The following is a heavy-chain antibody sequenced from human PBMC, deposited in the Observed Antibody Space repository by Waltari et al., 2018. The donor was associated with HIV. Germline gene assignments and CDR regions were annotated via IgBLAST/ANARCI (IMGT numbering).Heavy chain of an antibody. CDR3: AREPFYGSGSYYNDAFDV. Sequence: QLQLQESGPGLVKPSETLSLTCTVSSGSITSHYWAWLRQSPGKGLEWIGHISNSGIPKYNPSLKSRITISVDTSESQFSLKLTSVTAADTAIYYCAREPFYGSGSYYNDAFDVWGQGTQVTVS. D-gene: IGHD3-10*01. J-gene: IGHJ3*01. CDR2: ISNSGIP. V-gene: IGHV4-59*11. CDR1: SGSITSHY.